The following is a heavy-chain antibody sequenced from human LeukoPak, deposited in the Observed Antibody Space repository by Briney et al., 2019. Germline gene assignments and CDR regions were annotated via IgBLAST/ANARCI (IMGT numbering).Heavy chain of an antibody. Sequence: GGSLRLSCAASGFTFSSYAMHWVRQAPGKGLEWVAVISYDGSNKYYADSVKGRFTISRDNAKNSLYLQMNSLRAEDTAVYYCARDKEPWFGESIGYYWGQGTLVTVSS. CDR1: GFTFSSYA. J-gene: IGHJ4*02. V-gene: IGHV3-30-3*01. CDR2: ISYDGSNK. CDR3: ARDKEPWFGESIGYY. D-gene: IGHD3-10*01.